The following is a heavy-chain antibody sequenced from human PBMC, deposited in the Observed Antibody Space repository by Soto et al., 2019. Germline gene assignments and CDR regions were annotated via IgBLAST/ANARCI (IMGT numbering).Heavy chain of an antibody. CDR3: ARTLKEYSSSYKVGYYYYYMDV. J-gene: IGHJ6*03. CDR2: INHSGST. Sequence: SETLSLTCAVYGGSFSGYYWSWIRQPPGKGLEWIGEINHSGSTNYNPSLKSRVTISVDTPKNQFSLKLSSVTAADTAVYYCARTLKEYSSSYKVGYYYYYMDVWGKGTTVTVSS. V-gene: IGHV4-34*01. CDR1: GGSFSGYY. D-gene: IGHD6-6*01.